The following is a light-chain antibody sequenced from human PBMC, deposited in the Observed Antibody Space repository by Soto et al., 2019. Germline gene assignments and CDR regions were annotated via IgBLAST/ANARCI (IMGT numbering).Light chain of an antibody. CDR3: QQYNSYHT. Sequence: DIQMTQSPSTLSASVGDRVTITCRASQSISSWLAWYQQKPGKAPKLLIYKASSLESGVPSRFSGSGSGTEFTVTISSLQPDEFATYYCQQYNSYHTVGQGTKLEIK. CDR2: KAS. CDR1: QSISSW. V-gene: IGKV1-5*03. J-gene: IGKJ2*01.